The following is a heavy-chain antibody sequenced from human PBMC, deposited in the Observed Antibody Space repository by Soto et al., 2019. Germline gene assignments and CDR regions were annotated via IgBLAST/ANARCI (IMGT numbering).Heavy chain of an antibody. CDR1: GLTFNKCV. J-gene: IGHJ4*02. CDR2: IKRDGSNT. V-gene: IGHV3-74*01. D-gene: IGHD2-8*01. CDR3: ASGLIMGTNY. Sequence: GGSLRLSCAASGLTFNKCVMHWVRQAPGTGLVSVAGIKRDGSNTDYADSVKGRFTVSRDNAKNTLYLQMNSLRAEDTAVYYCASGLIMGTNYWGPGTLVTVSS.